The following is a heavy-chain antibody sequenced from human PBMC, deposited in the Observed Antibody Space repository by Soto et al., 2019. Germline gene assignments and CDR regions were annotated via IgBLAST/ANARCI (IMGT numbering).Heavy chain of an antibody. J-gene: IGHJ4*02. D-gene: IGHD6-19*01. V-gene: IGHV4-59*01. CDR1: GGSISSYY. Sequence: SETLSLTCTVSGGSISSYYWSWIRQPPGKGLEWIGYIYYSGSTNYNPSLKSRVTISVDTSKNQFSLKLSSVTAADTAVYYCARTLDSSGWYTIDYWGQGTLVTV. CDR2: IYYSGST. CDR3: ARTLDSSGWYTIDY.